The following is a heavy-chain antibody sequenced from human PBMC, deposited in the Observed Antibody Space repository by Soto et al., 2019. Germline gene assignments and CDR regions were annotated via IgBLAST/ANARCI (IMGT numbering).Heavy chain of an antibody. D-gene: IGHD3-22*01. Sequence: QLQLQESGPGLVKPSETLSLTCTVSGGSISSSSYYWGWIRQPPGKGLEWIGSIYYSGSTYYNPSLKSRVTISVDTSKNQFSLKLSSVTAADTAVYYCRNYYDSSGYYPYYYGMDVWGQGTTVTVSS. CDR2: IYYSGST. CDR3: RNYYDSSGYYPYYYGMDV. V-gene: IGHV4-39*01. J-gene: IGHJ6*02. CDR1: GGSISSSSYY.